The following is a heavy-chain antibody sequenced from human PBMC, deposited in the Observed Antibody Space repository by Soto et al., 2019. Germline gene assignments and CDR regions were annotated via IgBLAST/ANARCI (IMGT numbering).Heavy chain of an antibody. D-gene: IGHD6-13*01. J-gene: IGHJ6*02. CDR2: SIPLLAIA. CDR3: VRERYSREHYYYEGLDV. Sequence: QVQLVQSGAEVKKPGSSVKVSCKASGGTFSSYAITWVRQVPGQGLEWMGRSIPLLAIANYAQNFQGTVTITADISASTAHMELSSLRSEDTAVYYCVRERYSREHYYYEGLDVWGQGTTVAVSS. V-gene: IGHV1-69*04. CDR1: GGTFSSYA.